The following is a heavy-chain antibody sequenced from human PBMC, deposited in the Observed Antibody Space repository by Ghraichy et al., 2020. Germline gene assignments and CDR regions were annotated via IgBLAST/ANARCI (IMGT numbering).Heavy chain of an antibody. J-gene: IGHJ6*02. V-gene: IGHV3-23*01. Sequence: LSLTCAASGFTFSSYAMTWVRQAPGKGLQWVSRISDSGAATYYAESVKGRFTISRDNSKNTLYLQMNSLEADDTAVYYCARVREYCSGGSCHGMDVWGQGTTVTVSS. CDR2: ISDSGAAT. CDR1: GFTFSSYA. CDR3: ARVREYCSGGSCHGMDV. D-gene: IGHD2-15*01.